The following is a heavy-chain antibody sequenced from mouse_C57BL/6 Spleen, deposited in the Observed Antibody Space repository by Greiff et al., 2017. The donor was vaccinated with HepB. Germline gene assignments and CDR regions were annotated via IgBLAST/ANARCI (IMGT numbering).Heavy chain of an antibody. CDR2: INPSSGYT. Sequence: VQLQQSGAELARPGASVKMSCKASGYTFTSYTMHWVKQRPGQGLEWIGYINPSSGYTKYNQKFKDKATLTADKSSSTAYMQLSSLTSEDSAVYYCARWDTTVVAPAYWGQGTLVTVSA. CDR3: ARWDTTVVAPAY. V-gene: IGHV1-4*01. J-gene: IGHJ3*01. D-gene: IGHD1-1*01. CDR1: GYTFTSYT.